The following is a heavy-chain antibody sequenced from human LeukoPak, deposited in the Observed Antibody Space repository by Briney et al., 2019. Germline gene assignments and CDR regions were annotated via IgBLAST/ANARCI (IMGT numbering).Heavy chain of an antibody. CDR1: GFTVSSNY. Sequence: GGSLRLSCAASGFTVSSNYMSWVRQAPGKGLEWVSVVYSGGSTYYADSVKGRFTISRDNSKNTLYLQMNSLRAEDTAVYYCARGGWLRPYYFDYWGQGTLVTVSS. J-gene: IGHJ4*02. CDR2: VYSGGST. CDR3: ARGGWLRPYYFDY. V-gene: IGHV3-53*01. D-gene: IGHD5-12*01.